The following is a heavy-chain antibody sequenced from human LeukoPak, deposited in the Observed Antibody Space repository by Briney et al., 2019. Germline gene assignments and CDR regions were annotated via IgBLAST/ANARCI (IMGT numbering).Heavy chain of an antibody. CDR1: GFTFSSYA. J-gene: IGHJ4*02. D-gene: IGHD4-17*01. Sequence: PGGSLRLSCAASGFTFSSYAMSWVRQAPGKGLEWVSAISGSGGSTYYADSVKGRFTISRDNSKNTLYLQMNSLRAEDTAVYYCAKTGYGDYNYYLDYWGQGTLVTVSS. CDR3: AKTGYGDYNYYLDY. V-gene: IGHV3-23*01. CDR2: ISGSGGST.